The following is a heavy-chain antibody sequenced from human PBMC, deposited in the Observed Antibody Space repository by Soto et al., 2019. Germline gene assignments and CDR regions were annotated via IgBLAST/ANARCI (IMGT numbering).Heavy chain of an antibody. J-gene: IGHJ4*02. CDR2: ISYDGSNK. D-gene: IGHD2-15*01. V-gene: IGHV3-30*18. CDR3: AKDGRGYCSGGSCYYFDY. CDR1: GFTFSSYG. Sequence: PGGSLRLSCAASGFTFSSYGMHWVRQAPGKGLEWVAVISYDGSNKYYADSVKGRFTISRDNSKNTLYLQMNSLRAEDTAVYYCAKDGRGYCSGGSCYYFDYWGQGTLVTVSS.